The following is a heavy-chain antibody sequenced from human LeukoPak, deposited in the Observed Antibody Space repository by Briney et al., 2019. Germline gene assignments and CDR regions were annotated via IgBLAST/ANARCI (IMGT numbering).Heavy chain of an antibody. D-gene: IGHD3-22*01. Sequence: SETLSLTCTVSGYSIDSGYYWGWIRQPPGKGLEWVGSIYHIGSTYYNPSLESRLTISLDTSKNHFSLRLNSVTAADTAVYFCGYYDSSGRLSSWGQGTLVAVSS. CDR3: GYYDSSGRLSS. CDR2: IYHIGST. J-gene: IGHJ5*02. V-gene: IGHV4-38-2*02. CDR1: GYSIDSGYY.